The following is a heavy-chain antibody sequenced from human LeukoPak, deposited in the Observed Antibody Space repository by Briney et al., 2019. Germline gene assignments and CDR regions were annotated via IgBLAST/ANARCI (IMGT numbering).Heavy chain of an antibody. J-gene: IGHJ4*02. CDR3: AKLGNSGVLGFDY. D-gene: IGHD4-23*01. CDR2: IRYDGSNK. CDR1: GFTFSSYE. V-gene: IGHV3-30*02. Sequence: GGSLRLSCAASGFTFSSYEMNWVRQAPGKGLEWVAFIRYDGSNKYYADSVKGRFTISRDNSKNTLYLQMNSLRAEDTAVYYCAKLGNSGVLGFDYWGQGTLVTVSS.